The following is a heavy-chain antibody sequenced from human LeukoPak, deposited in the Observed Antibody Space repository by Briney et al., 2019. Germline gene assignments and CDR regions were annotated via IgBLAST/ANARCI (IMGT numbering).Heavy chain of an antibody. CDR2: IYYSGST. Sequence: PSETLSLTCTVSGGSISSTNYYWGWIRQPPGKGLEWIGSIYYSGSTYSNPSLKSRVTISVDTSKNQFSLKLRSVTAADTAVYYCARHMSVSYDAFDLWGRGTTVTVSS. D-gene: IGHD3-10*01. CDR1: GGSISSTNYY. CDR3: ARHMSVSYDAFDL. J-gene: IGHJ3*01. V-gene: IGHV4-39*07.